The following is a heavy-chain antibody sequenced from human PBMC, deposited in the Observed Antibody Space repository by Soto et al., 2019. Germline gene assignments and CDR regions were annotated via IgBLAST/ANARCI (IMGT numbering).Heavy chain of an antibody. CDR3: ARTGPLMLFGEWDGMDV. Sequence: GESLKISCAASGFTFSSYSMNWVRQAPGKGLEWVSYISSSSSTIYYADSVKGRFTISRDNAKNSLYLQMNSLRDEDTAVYYCARTGPLMLFGEWDGMDVWGQGTTVTVSS. V-gene: IGHV3-48*02. CDR2: ISSSSSTI. J-gene: IGHJ6*02. CDR1: GFTFSSYS. D-gene: IGHD3-10*01.